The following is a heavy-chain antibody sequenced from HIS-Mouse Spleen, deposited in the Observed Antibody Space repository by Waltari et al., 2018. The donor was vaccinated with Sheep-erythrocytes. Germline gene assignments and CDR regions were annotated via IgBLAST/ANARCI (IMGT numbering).Heavy chain of an antibody. CDR2: IYYSGRT. J-gene: IGHJ4*02. D-gene: IGHD3-3*01. V-gene: IGHV4-39*07. Sequence: QLQLQESGPGLVKPSDTLSLTCPVSRGSISSSSYYWGWIRQPPGKGLEWIGSIYYSGRTYYNPSLKSRVTISVDTSKNQFSLKLSSVTAADTAVYYCARDEGTYYDFWSGYPPSYYFDYWGQGTLVTVSS. CDR3: ARDEGTYYDFWSGYPPSYYFDY. CDR1: RGSISSSSYY.